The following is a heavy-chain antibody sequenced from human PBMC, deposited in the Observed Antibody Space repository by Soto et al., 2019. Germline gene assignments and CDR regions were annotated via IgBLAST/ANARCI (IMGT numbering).Heavy chain of an antibody. CDR1: GFNLTNYE. CDR2: IRGSSNNI. D-gene: IGHD2-21*02. CDR3: AAEALCGADCYFFEY. V-gene: IGHV3-48*03. J-gene: IGHJ4*02. Sequence: VKLLETGGGSVQPGGSLRLSCAVSGFNLTNYEMNWVRQVPGKGLEWISKIRGSSNNIYYADSVKGRFTISRDNANNLLFRQMNSLRAEDTAFYYCAAEALCGADCYFFEYWGQGTLVTVSS.